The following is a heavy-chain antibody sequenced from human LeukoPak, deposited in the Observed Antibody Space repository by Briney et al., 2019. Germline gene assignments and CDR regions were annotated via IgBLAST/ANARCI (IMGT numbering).Heavy chain of an antibody. CDR2: ISSSSSTI. D-gene: IGHD3-10*01. CDR3: AKDPDITMAT. V-gene: IGHV3-48*01. Sequence: GGSLRLSCAASGFTFNNYGMQWVRQAPGKGLEWVSYISSSSSTIYYADSVKGRSTISRDNAKNSLYLQMNSLRAEDTAVYYCAKDPDITMATWGQGTLVTVSS. J-gene: IGHJ4*02. CDR1: GFTFNNYG.